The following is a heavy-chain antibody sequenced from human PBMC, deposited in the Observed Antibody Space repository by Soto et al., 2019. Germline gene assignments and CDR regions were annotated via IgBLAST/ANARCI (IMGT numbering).Heavy chain of an antibody. V-gene: IGHV4-39*02. CDR1: GGSISTTIYY. CDR3: ARESTVATIGGGMDV. CDR2: ISSSGYT. Sequence: QLQMQESGPGLVKPSETLSLTCAVSGGSISTTIYYWGWIRLPPGKGLEWVASISSSGYTCFNPSLKSRVTISVDTSKNQFSLKLTSVTAADTALYFCARESTVATIGGGMDVWGQGTTVTVSS. D-gene: IGHD5-12*01. J-gene: IGHJ6*02.